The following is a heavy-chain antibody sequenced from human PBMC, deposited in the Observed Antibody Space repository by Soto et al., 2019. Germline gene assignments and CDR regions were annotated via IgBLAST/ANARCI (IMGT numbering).Heavy chain of an antibody. J-gene: IGHJ3*02. Sequence: TLPLTCTVSGGPISSGGYHWNWIRQHPGKGLEWIGSIYYSGSTYYNPSLKSRVTISVDTSKNQFSLKLSSVTAADTAVYYCARDSTIAARAFDIWGQGTMVTVSS. CDR1: GGPISSGGYH. D-gene: IGHD6-6*01. V-gene: IGHV4-31*03. CDR2: IYYSGST. CDR3: ARDSTIAARAFDI.